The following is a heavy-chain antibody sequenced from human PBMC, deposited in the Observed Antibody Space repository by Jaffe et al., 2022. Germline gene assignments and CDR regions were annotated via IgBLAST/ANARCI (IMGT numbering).Heavy chain of an antibody. CDR2: IIPIFGTA. CDR3: ARGDDSSGYYPADY. J-gene: IGHJ4*02. D-gene: IGHD3-22*01. Sequence: QVQLVQSGAEVKKPGSSVKVSCKASGGTFSSYAISWVRQAPGQGLEWMGGIIPIFGTANYAQKFQGRVTITTDESTSTAYMELSSLRSEDTAVYYCARGDDSSGYYPADYWGQGTLVTVSS. CDR1: GGTFSSYA. V-gene: IGHV1-69*05.